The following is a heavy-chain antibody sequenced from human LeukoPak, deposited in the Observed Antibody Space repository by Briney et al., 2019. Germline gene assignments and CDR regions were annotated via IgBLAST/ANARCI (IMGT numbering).Heavy chain of an antibody. V-gene: IGHV1-69*05. D-gene: IGHD6-19*01. CDR1: GGTFSSYA. J-gene: IGHJ4*02. CDR3: ASRFAGYSSGWYHY. CDR2: IIPIFGTA. Sequence: SVKVSCKASGGTFSSYAISWVRQAPGQGLEWMGGIIPIFGTANYTQKFQGRVTITTDESTSTAYMELSSLRSEDTAVYYCASRFAGYSSGWYHYWGQGTLVTVSS.